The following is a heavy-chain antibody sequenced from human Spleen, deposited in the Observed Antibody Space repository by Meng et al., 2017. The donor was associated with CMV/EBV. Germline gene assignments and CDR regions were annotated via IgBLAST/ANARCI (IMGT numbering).Heavy chain of an antibody. J-gene: IGHJ4*02. D-gene: IGHD3-10*01. CDR1: GYTFTSYY. V-gene: IGHV1-46*01. CDR3: AREGTRGGDY. CDR2: INPSGGST. Sequence: KGSCKASGYTFTSYYMHWVRQAPGQGLEWMGIINPSGGSTSYAQKFQGRVTMTRDTSTSTVYMELSSLRSEDTAVYYCAREGTRGGDYWGQGTLVTVSS.